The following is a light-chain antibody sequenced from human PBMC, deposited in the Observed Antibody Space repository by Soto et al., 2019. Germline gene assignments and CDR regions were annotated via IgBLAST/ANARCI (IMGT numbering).Light chain of an antibody. CDR2: AAS. J-gene: IGKJ1*01. V-gene: IGKV1-39*01. CDR3: QQSFSTTWT. Sequence: DIQMTQSPSSLSASVGDRVTITCRASQTILTYLNWYQQKPGKAPKLLIYAASSLQSGVPSRFSGGGSATYFTLTISSLQPEDFATYYCQQSFSTTWTFGHGTKVEIK. CDR1: QTILTY.